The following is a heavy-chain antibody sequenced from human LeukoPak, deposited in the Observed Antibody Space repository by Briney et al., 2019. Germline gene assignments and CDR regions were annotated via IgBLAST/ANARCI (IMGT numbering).Heavy chain of an antibody. J-gene: IGHJ4*02. Sequence: ASVKVSCKASGYTFTSYTMHWVRQAPGQRLEWMGWINAGNANTKYSQEFQGRVSITRDTSATTASMELSSLRSDDTAVYYCARAPTRTYYYDSSGSYYFDYWGQGTLVTVSS. CDR1: GYTFTSYT. CDR3: ARAPTRTYYYDSSGSYYFDY. CDR2: INAGNANT. V-gene: IGHV1-3*01. D-gene: IGHD3-22*01.